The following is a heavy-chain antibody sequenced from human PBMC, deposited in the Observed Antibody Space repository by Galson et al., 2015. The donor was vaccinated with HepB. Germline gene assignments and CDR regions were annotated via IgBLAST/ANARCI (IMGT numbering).Heavy chain of an antibody. D-gene: IGHD2-15*01. Sequence: SLRLSCAASGFTFSNYWMTWVRQAPGKGLEWVANIKQDESEKYYVDSVRGRFTISRDNAKNSLYSQMNSLRAEDTAVYYCARDSVARDYWGQGTPVTVSS. V-gene: IGHV3-7*01. J-gene: IGHJ4*02. CDR3: ARDSVARDY. CDR1: GFTFSNYW. CDR2: IKQDESEK.